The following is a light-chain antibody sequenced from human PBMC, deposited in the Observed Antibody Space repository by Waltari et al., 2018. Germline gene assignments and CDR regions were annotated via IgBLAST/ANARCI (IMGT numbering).Light chain of an antibody. CDR1: QSVSRA. CDR2: GAS. V-gene: IGKV3-20*01. Sequence: EIVLTQSPGTLSLSPGERATLSCRASQSVSRALAWYQQKPGQAPRLLSYGASSRATGISDRFSGSGSWTDFSLTISRLEPEDFAVYYCQHYVNLPATFGQGTKVEI. J-gene: IGKJ1*01. CDR3: QHYVNLPAT.